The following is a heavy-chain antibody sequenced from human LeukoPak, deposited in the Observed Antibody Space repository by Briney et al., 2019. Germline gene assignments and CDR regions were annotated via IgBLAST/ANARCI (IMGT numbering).Heavy chain of an antibody. CDR3: VRAAPRDCSSTSCSLFDN. Sequence: GGSLRLSCAASGFTFSSSAMSWVRQAPGKGLEWVSAISNNGGYTYYADSVQGRFTISRDNSKSTLCLQMNSLRAEDTAVYYCVRAAPRDCSSTSCSLFDNWGQGILVTVSS. J-gene: IGHJ4*02. CDR2: ISNNGGYT. V-gene: IGHV3-23*01. CDR1: GFTFSSSA. D-gene: IGHD2-2*01.